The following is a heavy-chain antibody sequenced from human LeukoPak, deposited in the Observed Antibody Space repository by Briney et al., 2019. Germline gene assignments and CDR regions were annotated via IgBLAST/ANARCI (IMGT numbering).Heavy chain of an antibody. D-gene: IGHD6-13*01. V-gene: IGHV2-70*11. J-gene: IGHJ3*02. CDR1: GFSLSTSGMC. CDR2: IDWDDDK. CDR3: ARIRLAAAGGTDAFDI. Sequence: ESGPTLVNPTHTLTLTCTFSGFSLSTSGMCVSWIRQPPRKALEWLARIDWDDDKYYSTSLKTRLAISKDTSKNQVVLTMTNMDPVDTATYYCARIRLAAAGGTDAFDIWGQGTMVTVSS.